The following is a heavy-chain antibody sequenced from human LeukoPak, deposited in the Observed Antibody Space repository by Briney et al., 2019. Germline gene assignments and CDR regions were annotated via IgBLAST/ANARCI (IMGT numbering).Heavy chain of an antibody. CDR2: ISGSGGST. J-gene: IGHJ6*02. Sequence: GGSLRHSCAASGFTFSSYAMSWVRQAPGKGLEWVSAISGSGGSTYYADSVKGRFTISRDNSKNTLYLQMNSLRAEDTAVYYCAAPFIAAADTHGLYYYGMDVWGQGTTVTVSS. CDR1: GFTFSSYA. V-gene: IGHV3-23*01. D-gene: IGHD6-13*01. CDR3: AAPFIAAADTHGLYYYGMDV.